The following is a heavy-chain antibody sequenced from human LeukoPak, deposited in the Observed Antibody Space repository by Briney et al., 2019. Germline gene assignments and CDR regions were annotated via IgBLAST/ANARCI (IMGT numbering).Heavy chain of an antibody. D-gene: IGHD4-23*01. CDR2: INTNTGNP. V-gene: IGHV7-4-1*02. J-gene: IGHJ4*02. Sequence: ASVKVSCKAYIFINYYIHWVRQAPGQGLEWMGWINTNTGNPTYAQGFTGRFVFSLDTSVSTAYLQISSLKAEDTAVYYCATRTATVITPYYWGQGTLVTVSS. CDR1: YIFINYY. CDR3: ATRTATVITPYY.